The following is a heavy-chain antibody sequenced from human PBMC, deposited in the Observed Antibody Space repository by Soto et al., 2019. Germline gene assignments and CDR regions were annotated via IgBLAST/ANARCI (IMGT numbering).Heavy chain of an antibody. V-gene: IGHV1-69*02. CDR2: IIPILGIA. J-gene: IGHJ2*01. CDR3: ARENTVVVAANQGVYWYFDL. Sequence: QVQLVQSGAEVKKPGSSVKVSCKASGGTFSSYTISWVRQAPGQGLEWMGRIIPILGIANYAQKFQGRVTRTADKSTCSAYMELSSLRSEDTAVYYCARENTVVVAANQGVYWYFDLWGRGTLVTVSS. D-gene: IGHD2-15*01. CDR1: GGTFSSYT.